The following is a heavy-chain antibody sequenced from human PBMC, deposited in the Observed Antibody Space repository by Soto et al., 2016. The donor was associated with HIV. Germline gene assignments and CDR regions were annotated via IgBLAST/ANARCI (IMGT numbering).Heavy chain of an antibody. V-gene: IGHV3-9*03. CDR3: AKGDYGDYRPSYFDY. CDR2: ISWNSDSI. J-gene: IGHJ4*02. Sequence: EVQLVESGGGLVQPGRSLRLSCAASGFTFDDYAMHWVRQAPGKGLEWVSGISWNSDSIGYADSVKGRFTISRGNAKNSLYLQMNSLRTEDMALYYCAKGDYGDYRPSYFDYWGQGTLVTVSS. D-gene: IGHD4-17*01. CDR1: GFTFDDYA.